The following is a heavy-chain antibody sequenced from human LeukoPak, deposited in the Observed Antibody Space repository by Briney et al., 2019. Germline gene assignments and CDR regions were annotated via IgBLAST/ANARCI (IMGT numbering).Heavy chain of an antibody. Sequence: PGGSLRLSCAASGFTFGTYAMSWVRQAPGKGLEWVSAISGGGGGTFYADSVKGRFTISRDNSKNTLYLQMNSLRAEDTAVYYCAKDRAPHSSSWYYFDYWGQGTLVTVSS. V-gene: IGHV3-23*01. CDR3: AKDRAPHSSSWYYFDY. J-gene: IGHJ4*02. D-gene: IGHD6-13*01. CDR1: GFTFGTYA. CDR2: ISGGGGGT.